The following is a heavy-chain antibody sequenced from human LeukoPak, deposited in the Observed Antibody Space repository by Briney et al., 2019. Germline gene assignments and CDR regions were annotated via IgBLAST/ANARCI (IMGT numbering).Heavy chain of an antibody. CDR3: AKDGIAAAGKMGYYGMDV. CDR2: ISGSGGST. V-gene: IGHV3-23*01. J-gene: IGHJ6*02. Sequence: PGGSLRLSCAASGFTFSNYAMSWVRQAPGKGLEWVSAISGSGGSTYYADSVKGRFTISRDNSKNTLYLQMNSLRAEDTAVYYCAKDGIAAAGKMGYYGMDVWGQGTTVTVSS. D-gene: IGHD6-13*01. CDR1: GFTFSNYA.